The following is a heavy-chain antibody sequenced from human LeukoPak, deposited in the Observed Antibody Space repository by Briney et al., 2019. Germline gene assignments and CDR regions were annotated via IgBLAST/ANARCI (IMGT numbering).Heavy chain of an antibody. CDR3: ARDQGEEAREQQLLYYFDY. CDR1: GYTFTSYA. V-gene: IGHV1-3*01. D-gene: IGHD6-13*01. CDR2: INAGNGNT. Sequence: ASVKVSCKASGYTFTSYAMHWVRQAPGQRLEWMGWINAGNGNTKYSQKFQGRVTITRDTSASTAYMELSSLRSEDTAVYYCARDQGEEAREQQLLYYFDYWGQGTLVTVSS. J-gene: IGHJ4*02.